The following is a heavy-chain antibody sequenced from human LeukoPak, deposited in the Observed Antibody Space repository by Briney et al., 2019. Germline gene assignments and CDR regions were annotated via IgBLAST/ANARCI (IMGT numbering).Heavy chain of an antibody. J-gene: IGHJ6*03. D-gene: IGHD4-17*01. CDR3: ARENYGDYGGYYYYMDV. CDR1: GFTFSSYA. Sequence: PGRSLRLSCAASGFTFSSYAMHWVRQAPGKGLEWVAVISYDGSNKYYTDSVKGRFTISRDNSKNTLYLQMNSLRAEDTAVYYCARENYGDYGGYYYYMDVWGKGTTVTVSS. V-gene: IGHV3-30-3*01. CDR2: ISYDGSNK.